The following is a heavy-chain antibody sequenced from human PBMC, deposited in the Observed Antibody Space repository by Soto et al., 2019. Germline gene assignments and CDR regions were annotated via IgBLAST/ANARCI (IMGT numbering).Heavy chain of an antibody. D-gene: IGHD6-13*01. CDR1: GFTFHNYA. CDR2: LSDSGGSI. Sequence: GGSLRLSCGASGFTFHNYAMHWVRQAPGKGLEWVSGLSDSGGSIYYADSVKGRFTISRDNSMNTLYLQMNTLRAEDTALYYCAKVSSSWYAGFFDLWGRGTLVTVSS. J-gene: IGHJ4*02. CDR3: AKVSSSWYAGFFDL. V-gene: IGHV3-23*01.